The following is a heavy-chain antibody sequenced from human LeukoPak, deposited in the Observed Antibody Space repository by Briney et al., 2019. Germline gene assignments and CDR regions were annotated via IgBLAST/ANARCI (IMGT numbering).Heavy chain of an antibody. CDR3: AREDCSGGACTNFDY. J-gene: IGHJ4*02. CDR2: INPGGST. CDR1: GGTFSGYY. Sequence: SETLSLTCAVYGGTFSGYYWSWIRQPPGKGLEWIGEINPGGSTNYNPSLESRLTISVDPSKNQFSLNLTSVTAADTAIYCCAREDCSGGACTNFDYWGQGTLVTVSS. D-gene: IGHD2-15*01. V-gene: IGHV4-34*01.